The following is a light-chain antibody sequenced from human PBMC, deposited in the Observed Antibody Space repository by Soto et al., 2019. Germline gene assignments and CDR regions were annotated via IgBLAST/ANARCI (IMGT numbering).Light chain of an antibody. J-gene: IGLJ1*01. CDR3: SSYTSSGTYV. CDR2: DVS. Sequence: QSVLTQPASVSGSPGQSIAISCTGTSSDVGGYNYVSWYQQHPGKAPKLMIYDVSNRPSGVSNRFSGSKSGNTASLTISGLQAEDEADYYCSSYTSSGTYVFGIGTKVPS. CDR1: SSDVGGYNY. V-gene: IGLV2-14*01.